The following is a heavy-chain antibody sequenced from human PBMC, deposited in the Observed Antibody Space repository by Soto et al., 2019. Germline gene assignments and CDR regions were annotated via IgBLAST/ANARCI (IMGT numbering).Heavy chain of an antibody. Sequence: PGGSLRLSCAASGFTFDNYAMSWVRQAPGKGLEWVSGISGGGGNTYYADSVKGRFTISRDNAKNSLYLQMNSLRAEDTAVYYCASENYFDYWGQGTLVTVSS. CDR3: ASENYFDY. J-gene: IGHJ4*02. CDR2: ISGGGGNT. CDR1: GFTFDNYA. V-gene: IGHV3-23*01.